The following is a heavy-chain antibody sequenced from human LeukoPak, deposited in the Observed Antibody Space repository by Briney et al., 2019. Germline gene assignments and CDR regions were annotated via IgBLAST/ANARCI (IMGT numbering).Heavy chain of an antibody. CDR3: ATELLLWFGERYYFDY. D-gene: IGHD3-10*01. CDR1: GFTVSLNY. Sequence: GGSLRLSCAASGFTVSLNYMSWVRQAPGKGLEWVSVIYSAGSTYYADSVKGRFTISRDNSKNTLYLQMNSLRAEDTAVYYCATELLLWFGERYYFDYWGQGTLVTVSS. V-gene: IGHV3-66*01. CDR2: IYSAGST. J-gene: IGHJ4*02.